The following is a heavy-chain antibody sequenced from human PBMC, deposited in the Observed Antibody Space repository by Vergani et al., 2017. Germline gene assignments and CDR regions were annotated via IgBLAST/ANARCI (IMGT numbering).Heavy chain of an antibody. CDR3: ARGIAVAE. J-gene: IGHJ4*02. V-gene: IGHV4-59*11. D-gene: IGHD6-19*01. Sequence: QVQLQESGPGLVKPSETLSLTCTVSGGSISSHYWSWIRQPPGKGLEWIGYIYYSGSTNYNPSLKSRVTISVDTSKNQFSLKLSSVTAADTAVYYCARGIAVAEWGQGTLVTVSS. CDR2: IYYSGST. CDR1: GGSISSHY.